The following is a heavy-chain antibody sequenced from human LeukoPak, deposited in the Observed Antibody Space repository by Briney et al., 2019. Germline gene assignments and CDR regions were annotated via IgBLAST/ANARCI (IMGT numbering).Heavy chain of an antibody. J-gene: IGHJ4*02. V-gene: IGHV3-23*01. Sequence: GGSLRLSCVASGFTFSNYAMSWVRQAPGKGLEWVSGITGNGGSTYYADSVKGRFTISRDNSKSTLYLQMNSLRDDDTAVYYCAKKRVDDRPPLHWGQGTLVTVSS. CDR1: GFTFSNYA. CDR2: ITGNGGST. CDR3: AKKRVDDRPPLH. D-gene: IGHD6-25*01.